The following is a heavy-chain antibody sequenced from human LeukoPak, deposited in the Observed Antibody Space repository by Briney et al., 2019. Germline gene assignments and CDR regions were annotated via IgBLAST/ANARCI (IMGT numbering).Heavy chain of an antibody. D-gene: IGHD6-13*01. CDR3: AKDKGRAAAGFDY. J-gene: IGHJ4*02. CDR2: ISSSSSTI. Sequence: GGSLRLSCAASGFTFSSYSMNWVRQAPGEGLEWVSYISSSSSTIYYADSVKGRFTISRDNSKNTLYLQMNSLRVEDTAVYYCAKDKGRAAAGFDYWGQGTLVTVSS. CDR1: GFTFSSYS. V-gene: IGHV3-48*01.